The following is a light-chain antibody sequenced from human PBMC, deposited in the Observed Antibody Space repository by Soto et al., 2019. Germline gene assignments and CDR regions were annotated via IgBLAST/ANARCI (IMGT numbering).Light chain of an antibody. CDR1: QTVERW. CDR2: DVS. J-gene: IGKJ2*01. V-gene: IGKV1-5*01. CDR3: QQYKDYVYT. Sequence: DIQMTQSPSTLSASEGDRVIITCRASQTVERWMAWYQQKPGKAPKLLISDVSTLERGVPSRFSGSGSATEFTLTISGLQPDDFATYYCQQYKDYVYTFGQGTKVVIK.